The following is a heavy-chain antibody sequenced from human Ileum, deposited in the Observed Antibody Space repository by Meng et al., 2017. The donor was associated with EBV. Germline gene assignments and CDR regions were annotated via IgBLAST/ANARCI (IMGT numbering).Heavy chain of an antibody. D-gene: IGHD3-22*01. CDR3: ARTYYYDSSGYAPFDY. CDR2: IHYSGST. CDR1: GGSLSSSSYY. V-gene: IGHV4-39*07. J-gene: IGHJ4*02. Sequence: QRQLQEPGPGRVKPSEPPSPPCSFSGGSLSSSSYYWGWIRQPPGKGLEWIGNIHYSGSTYYNPSLKSRVTISVDTSKNQFSLKLRSVTAADTAVYYCARTYYYDSSGYAPFDYWGQGTLVTVSS.